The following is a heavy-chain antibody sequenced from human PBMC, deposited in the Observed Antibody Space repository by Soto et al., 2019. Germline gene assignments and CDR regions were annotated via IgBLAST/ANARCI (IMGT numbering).Heavy chain of an antibody. Sequence: GGSLRLSCAASGFTFSSYAMHWVRQAPGKGLEWVAVISYDGSNKYYADSVKGRFTISRDNSKNTLYLQMNSLRAEDTAVYYCARGGFAWLSSTFDYWGQGTLVTVSS. V-gene: IGHV3-30-3*01. CDR2: ISYDGSNK. D-gene: IGHD3-9*01. CDR1: GFTFSSYA. J-gene: IGHJ4*01. CDR3: ARGGFAWLSSTFDY.